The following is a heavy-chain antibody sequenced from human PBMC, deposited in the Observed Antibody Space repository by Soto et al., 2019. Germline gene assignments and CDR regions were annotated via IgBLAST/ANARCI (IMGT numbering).Heavy chain of an antibody. J-gene: IGHJ4*02. CDR3: AKRRAISNKLFFDH. D-gene: IGHD4-4*01. V-gene: IGHV2-5*01. CDR2: LYWNDDE. Sequence: QITLRESGPPLVKPTQTLTLSCTLSGFSINTGGVGVGWIRQPPGKAPEWLALLYWNDDELYSPSLRYRLSVTKDASENRVVLTMTHLDPTDTGTYYCAKRRAISNKLFFDHWGQGALVTVSS. CDR1: GFSINTGGVG.